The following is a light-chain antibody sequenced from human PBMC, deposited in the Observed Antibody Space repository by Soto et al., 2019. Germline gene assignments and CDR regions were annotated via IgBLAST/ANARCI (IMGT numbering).Light chain of an antibody. CDR3: TSYTAFSTDIL. CDR1: SSDVGNYNF. Sequence: QSVLTQPASVSGSPGQSITISCTGTSSDVGNYNFVSWYQHHAGTAPKLIIYQVTNRPSGVSDRFSGSKPGDTASLTISGLQAEDEADYYCTSYTAFSTDILFGGGTKLTVL. V-gene: IGLV2-14*01. CDR2: QVT. J-gene: IGLJ2*01.